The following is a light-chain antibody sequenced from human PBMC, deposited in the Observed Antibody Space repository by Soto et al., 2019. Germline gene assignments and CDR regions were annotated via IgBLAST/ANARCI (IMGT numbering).Light chain of an antibody. CDR3: SSYTTSNTWV. CDR1: SSDVGAYDY. CDR2: EVS. V-gene: IGLV2-14*01. J-gene: IGLJ3*02. Sequence: QSALTQPASVSGSTRQSITSSCTGTSSDVGAYDYVSWYQQHPGKAPKFMLYEVSNRPSGLSNRFSGSKSGNTASLTISGLQAEDEADYYCSSYTTSNTWVFGGGTKLTVL.